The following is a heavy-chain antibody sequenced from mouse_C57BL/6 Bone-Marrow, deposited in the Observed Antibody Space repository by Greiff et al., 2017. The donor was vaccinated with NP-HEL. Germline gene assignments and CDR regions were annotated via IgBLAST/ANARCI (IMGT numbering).Heavy chain of an antibody. V-gene: IGHV14-2*01. Sequence: EVQLQESGAELVKPGASVKLSCTASGFNIKDYYMHWVKQRTEQGLEWIGRIDPEDGETKYAPKFPGKATITADTSSNTAYLQLSSLTSEDTAVYYCAREITTVVALDYWGQGTTLTVSS. CDR1: GFNIKDYY. CDR3: AREITTVVALDY. J-gene: IGHJ2*01. D-gene: IGHD1-1*01. CDR2: IDPEDGET.